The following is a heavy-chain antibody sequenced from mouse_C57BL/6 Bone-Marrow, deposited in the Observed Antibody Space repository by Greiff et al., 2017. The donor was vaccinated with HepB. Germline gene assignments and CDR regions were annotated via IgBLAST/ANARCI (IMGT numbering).Heavy chain of an antibody. Sequence: QVQLQQSGPGLVQPSQRLSITCTVSGFSLTSYGVHWVRQSPGKGLEWLGVIWSGGSTDYNAAFIYRLSISKDNSKSQVFFKMNSLQADDTAIYYFARKYYGSSYFDYWGQGTTLTVSS. D-gene: IGHD1-1*01. CDR1: GFSLTSYG. V-gene: IGHV2-2*01. CDR3: ARKYYGSSYFDY. CDR2: IWSGGST. J-gene: IGHJ2*01.